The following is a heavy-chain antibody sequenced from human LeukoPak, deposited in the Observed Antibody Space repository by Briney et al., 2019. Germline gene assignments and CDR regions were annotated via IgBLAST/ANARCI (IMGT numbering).Heavy chain of an antibody. CDR3: ARVTGYSSSWYGGPYYYYGMDV. CDR2: IEQDGSEK. V-gene: IGHV3-7*03. Sequence: GGSLRLSCAASGFTFSSYWMSWVRQAPGKGLEWVANIEQDGSEKYYVDSVKGRFTISRDNAKNSLYLQMNSLRAEDTAVYYCARVTGYSSSWYGGPYYYYGMDVWGQGTTVTVSS. CDR1: GFTFSSYW. J-gene: IGHJ6*02. D-gene: IGHD6-13*01.